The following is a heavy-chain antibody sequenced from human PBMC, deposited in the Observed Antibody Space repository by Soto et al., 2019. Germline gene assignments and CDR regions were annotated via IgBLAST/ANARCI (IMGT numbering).Heavy chain of an antibody. V-gene: IGHV3-21*01. D-gene: IGHD3-10*01. CDR3: ARAGEPHRSAYYFDY. CDR1: GFTFSSYS. J-gene: IGHJ4*02. Sequence: GGSLRLSCAASGFTFSSYSMNWVRQAPGKGLEWVSSISSSSYIYYADSVKGRFTISRDNAKNSLYLQMNSLRAEDTAVYYCARAGEPHRSAYYFDYWGQGTLVTVSS. CDR2: ISSSSYI.